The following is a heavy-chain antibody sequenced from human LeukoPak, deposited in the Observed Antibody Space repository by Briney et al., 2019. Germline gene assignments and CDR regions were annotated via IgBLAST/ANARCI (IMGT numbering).Heavy chain of an antibody. V-gene: IGHV5-51*01. D-gene: IGHD2-8*01. CDR3: AKHGQWYYYMDV. Sequence: GESLKISCKGSGYSFTSYWIAWVRQMPGKGLEWMGTIYPGDSHTTYSPSFQGQVTISVDKSISTAYLQWSSLKASDTAMYYCAKHGQWYYYMDVWGKGTTVTVSS. CDR1: GYSFTSYW. J-gene: IGHJ6*03. CDR2: IYPGDSHT.